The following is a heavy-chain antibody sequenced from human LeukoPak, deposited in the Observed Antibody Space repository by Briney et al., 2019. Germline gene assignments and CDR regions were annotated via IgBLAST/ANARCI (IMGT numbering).Heavy chain of an antibody. CDR1: GFTFSSYE. D-gene: IGHD5-12*01. J-gene: IGHJ4*02. CDR3: ARHSRGYGSFDY. V-gene: IGHV4-59*08. CDR2: FYYTGST. Sequence: PGGSLRLSCGVSGFTFSSYEFNWVRQAPGTGLEWVGYFYYTGSTKYNPSLKSRVTISVDTSKNQISLDLSSVTAADTAVYYCARHSRGYGSFDYWGQGTLVTASS.